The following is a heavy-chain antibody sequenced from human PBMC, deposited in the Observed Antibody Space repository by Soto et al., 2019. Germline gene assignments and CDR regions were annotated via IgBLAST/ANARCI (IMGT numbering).Heavy chain of an antibody. Sequence: PGESLKISCKGSGYTFTNYWICWVRQMPVKGLEWMGIIYPGDSDTKYNPSFQGQVTISAEKSITTTYLKWRGLKASDTAIYYCAASIFYYGMDVWGQGTTVTVSS. V-gene: IGHV5-51*01. CDR3: AASIFYYGMDV. CDR1: GYTFTNYW. CDR2: IYPGDSDT. J-gene: IGHJ6*02.